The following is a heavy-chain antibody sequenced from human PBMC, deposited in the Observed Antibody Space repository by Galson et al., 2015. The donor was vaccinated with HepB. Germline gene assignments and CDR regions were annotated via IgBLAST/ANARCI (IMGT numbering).Heavy chain of an antibody. CDR3: ARDGPHGGSGSYYSDY. J-gene: IGHJ4*02. V-gene: IGHV3-33*01. D-gene: IGHD3-10*01. CDR1: GFIFSSYG. CDR2: IWYDGSNK. Sequence: SLRLSCAASGFIFSSYGMHWVRQAPGKGPEWVAVIWYDGSNKDYADSVKGRFTISRDNSKNTLYLQMNSLRAEDTAVYYCARDGPHGGSGSYYSDYWGQGTLVTVSS.